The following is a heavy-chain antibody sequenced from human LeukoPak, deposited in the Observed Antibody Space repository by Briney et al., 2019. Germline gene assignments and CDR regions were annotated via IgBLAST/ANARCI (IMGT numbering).Heavy chain of an antibody. D-gene: IGHD2-8*01. V-gene: IGHV3-48*01. CDR3: ARVYCTNGVCMGHYFDY. J-gene: IGHJ4*02. Sequence: PGGSLRLSCAASGFTFSSYSMNWVRQAPGKGLEWVSYISSSSTIYYADSVKGRFTISRDNAKNSLYLQMNSLRAEDTAVYYRARVYCTNGVCMGHYFDYWGQGTLVTVSS. CDR2: ISSSSTI. CDR1: GFTFSSYS.